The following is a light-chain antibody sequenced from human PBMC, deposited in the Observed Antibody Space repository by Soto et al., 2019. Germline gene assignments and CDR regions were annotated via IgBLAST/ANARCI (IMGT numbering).Light chain of an antibody. V-gene: IGLV2-14*01. CDR3: SSYTSANTLV. CDR1: SSDVGGYNY. J-gene: IGLJ2*01. CDR2: EVS. Sequence: QSALTQPASVSGSPGQSITTSCTGTSSDVGGYNYVSWYQQHPGKAPKLMIYEVSNRPSGISIRFSGSKSGNTASLTISGLQAEDEADYYCSSYTSANTLVFGGGTKLTVL.